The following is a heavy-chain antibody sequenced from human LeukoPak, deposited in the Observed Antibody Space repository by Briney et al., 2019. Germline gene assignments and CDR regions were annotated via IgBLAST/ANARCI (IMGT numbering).Heavy chain of an antibody. V-gene: IGHV6-1*01. CDR2: TYYRSKWYN. J-gene: IGHJ4*02. D-gene: IGHD6-13*01. Sequence: SQTLSLTCAISGDSVSSNSAAWTWIRQSPSRGLEWLGRTYYRSKWYNDYAVSVKSRITINPDTSKNQFSLQLNSVTPEDTAVYYCARGSIAAAGAIDYWGQGTLVTVSS. CDR3: ARGSIAAAGAIDY. CDR1: GDSVSSNSAA.